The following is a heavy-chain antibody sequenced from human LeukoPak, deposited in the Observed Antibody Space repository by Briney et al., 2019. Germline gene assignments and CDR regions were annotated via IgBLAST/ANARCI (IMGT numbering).Heavy chain of an antibody. J-gene: IGHJ4*02. Sequence: ASVKVSCKASGYTFTSYYMHWVRQAPGQGLEWVGIINPSSGSTNYAQKFQGRVTMTRDTSTSTVYMEVSSLRYEDTAVYYCARGAEPNLLRYFDWLLRYYFDYWGQGTLVTVSS. D-gene: IGHD3-9*01. CDR2: INPSSGST. V-gene: IGHV1-46*01. CDR3: ARGAEPNLLRYFDWLLRYYFDY. CDR1: GYTFTSYY.